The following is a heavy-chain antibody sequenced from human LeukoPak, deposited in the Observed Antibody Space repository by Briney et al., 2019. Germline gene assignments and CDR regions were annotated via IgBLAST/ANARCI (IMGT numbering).Heavy chain of an antibody. Sequence: SETLSLTCTVSGGSISSYYWSWIRQPPGKGLEWIGYIYYSGSTNYNPSLKSRVTISVDTSKNQFSLKLSSVTAADTAVYYCARAGGGDTAMATDYWGQGTLVTVSS. V-gene: IGHV4-59*01. D-gene: IGHD5-18*01. CDR1: GGSISSYY. CDR2: IYYSGST. CDR3: ARAGGGDTAMATDY. J-gene: IGHJ4*02.